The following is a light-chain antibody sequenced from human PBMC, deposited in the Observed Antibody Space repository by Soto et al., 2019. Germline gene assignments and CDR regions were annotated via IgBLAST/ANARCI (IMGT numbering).Light chain of an antibody. CDR1: SSNIGSET. J-gene: IGLJ3*02. CDR2: SDN. V-gene: IGLV1-44*01. CDR3: AAWDDSLNGWV. Sequence: QSVLIQPPSASGTPGQRVTISCSGSSSNIGSETVNWYQQLPGTAPTLLIYSDNQRPSGVPDRFSGSKSGTSASLAISGLQSEDEADYYCAAWDDSLNGWVFGGGTKLTVL.